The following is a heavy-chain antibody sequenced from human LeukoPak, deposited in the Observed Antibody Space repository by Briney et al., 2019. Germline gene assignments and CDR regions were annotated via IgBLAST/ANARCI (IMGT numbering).Heavy chain of an antibody. V-gene: IGHV4-34*01. D-gene: IGHD3-9*01. J-gene: IGHJ6*03. CDR3: ARTKGDILGYYYYYYYMDV. CDR2: INHSGST. Sequence: PSETLSLTCAVYGGSFSGYYWSWIRQPPGKGLEWIGEINHSGSTNYNPSLKSRVTISVDTSKNQFSLKLSSVTAADTAVYYCARTKGDILGYYYYYYYMDVWGKGTTVTVSS. CDR1: GGSFSGYY.